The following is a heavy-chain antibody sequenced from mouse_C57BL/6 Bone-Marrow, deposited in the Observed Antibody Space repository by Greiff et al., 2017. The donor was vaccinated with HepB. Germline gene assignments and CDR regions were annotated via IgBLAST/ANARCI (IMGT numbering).Heavy chain of an antibody. D-gene: IGHD4-1*01. Sequence: QVHVKQSGAELVKPGASVKMSCKASGYTFTTYPIEWMKQNHGKSLEWIGNFHPYNDDTKYNEKFKGKATLTVEKSSSTVYLELSRLTSDDSAVYYCARRGEAGTRGFDYWGQGTTLTVSS. CDR3: ARRGEAGTRGFDY. J-gene: IGHJ2*01. V-gene: IGHV1-47*01. CDR1: GYTFTTYP. CDR2: FHPYNDDT.